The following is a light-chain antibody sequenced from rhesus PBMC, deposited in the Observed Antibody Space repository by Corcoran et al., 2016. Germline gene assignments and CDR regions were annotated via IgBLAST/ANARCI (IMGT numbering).Light chain of an antibody. V-gene: IGKV1-74*01. CDR1: ENVNNY. CDR3: QHGYGTPFT. CDR2: KAF. Sequence: DIQMTQSPSSLSASVGDRVTITCRASENVNNYLNWYQQKPGKAPKLRMNKAFTLQSGVPSRFSGSGSGTDYTFPISSLQPEDVATYYCQHGYGTPFTFGPGTKLDIK. J-gene: IGKJ3*01.